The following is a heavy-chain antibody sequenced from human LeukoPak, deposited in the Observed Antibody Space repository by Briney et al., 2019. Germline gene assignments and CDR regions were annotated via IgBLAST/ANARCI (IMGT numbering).Heavy chain of an antibody. V-gene: IGHV3-53*04. CDR3: ARGRGRSEKRHGDMLYYYYAMDV. J-gene: IGHJ6*02. CDR2: VYSGSAA. CDR1: GFTVSSNF. Sequence: PGGSLRLSCAASGFTVSSNFMSWVRPALRKGLERVAIVYSGSAAYYPDFVKGRFTIARHNSKNTLYLEMNRLSPEDTAVYYCARGRGRSEKRHGDMLYYYYAMDVWGQGTTVTVSS. D-gene: IGHD2-21*02.